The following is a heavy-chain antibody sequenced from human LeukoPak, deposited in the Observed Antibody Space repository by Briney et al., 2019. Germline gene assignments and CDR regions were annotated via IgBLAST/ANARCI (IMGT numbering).Heavy chain of an antibody. CDR2: ISHTDDPS. Sequence: GGLRLSCAASGFTFSSFTMIWVRQAPGKGLEWVSSISHTDDPSHYADSVRGRFTISRDNAKNSLYLQMNSLRVEDTAVYYCARSRSIDYWGQGTLVTVSS. V-gene: IGHV3-48*04. CDR3: ARSRSIDY. J-gene: IGHJ4*02. D-gene: IGHD2-15*01. CDR1: GFTFSSFT.